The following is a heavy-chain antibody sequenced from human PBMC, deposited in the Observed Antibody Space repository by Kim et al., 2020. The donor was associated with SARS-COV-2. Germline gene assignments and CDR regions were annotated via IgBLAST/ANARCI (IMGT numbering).Heavy chain of an antibody. CDR3: ARRGSGHGLDV. V-gene: IGHV1-3*01. J-gene: IGHJ6*02. Sequence: TKSHQEFPGRDTLTRDTSTSTVYMEMSSLTSEDTAVYYCARRGSGHGLDVWGQGTTVTVSS. CDR2: T. D-gene: IGHD3-10*01.